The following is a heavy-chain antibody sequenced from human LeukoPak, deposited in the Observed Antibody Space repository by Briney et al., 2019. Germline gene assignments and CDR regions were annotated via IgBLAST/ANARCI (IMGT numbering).Heavy chain of an antibody. J-gene: IGHJ5*02. D-gene: IGHD5-18*01. CDR1: GFTFSSYS. V-gene: IGHV3-48*01. CDR2: ISSSSSTI. CDR3: ARGPGRGYSYENWFDP. Sequence: GGSLRLSCAASGFTFSSYSMNWVRQAPGKGLEWVSYISSSSSTIYYADSVKGRFTISRDNTKNSLYLQMNSLRAEDTAVYYCARGPGRGYSYENWFDPWGQGTLVTVSS.